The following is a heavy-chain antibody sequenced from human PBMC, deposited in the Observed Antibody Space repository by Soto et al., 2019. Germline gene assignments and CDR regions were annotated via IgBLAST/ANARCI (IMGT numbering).Heavy chain of an antibody. CDR2: IYPGDSDT. CDR1: GYSFTSYW. CDR3: ARRSPIFGVALDYYMDV. D-gene: IGHD3-3*01. Sequence: GESLKISCKGSGYSFTSYWIGWVRQMPGKGLEWMGIIYPGDSDTRYSPSFQGQVTISADKSISTAYLQWSSLKASDTAMYYCARRSPIFGVALDYYMDVWGKGTTVTVSS. V-gene: IGHV5-51*01. J-gene: IGHJ6*03.